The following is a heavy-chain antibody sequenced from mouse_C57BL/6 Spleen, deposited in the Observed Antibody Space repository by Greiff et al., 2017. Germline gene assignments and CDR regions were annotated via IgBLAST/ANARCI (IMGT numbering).Heavy chain of an antibody. V-gene: IGHV1-42*01. Sequence: VQLQQSGPELVKPGASVKISCKASGYSFTGYYMNWVQQSPEKSLEWIGEINPSTGGTTYNQKFKAKATLTVDKSASTAYMQLKSLTSEDSAVYDCAPLLRDPYWYFDVWGTGTTVTVSS. D-gene: IGHD1-1*01. CDR2: INPSTGGT. CDR1: GYSFTGYY. J-gene: IGHJ1*03. CDR3: APLLRDPYWYFDV.